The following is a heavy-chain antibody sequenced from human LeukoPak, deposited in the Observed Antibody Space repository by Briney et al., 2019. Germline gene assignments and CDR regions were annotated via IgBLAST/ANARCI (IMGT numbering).Heavy chain of an antibody. CDR2: IIPIFGTA. Sequence: SVKVSCKASGGTFISYAISWVRQAPGQGLEWMGRIIPIFGTANYAQKFQGRVTITTDESTSTAYMELSSLRSEDTAAYYCAACSGGSCYVDYWGQGTLVTVSS. D-gene: IGHD2-15*01. CDR1: GGTFISYA. CDR3: AACSGGSCYVDY. V-gene: IGHV1-69*05. J-gene: IGHJ4*02.